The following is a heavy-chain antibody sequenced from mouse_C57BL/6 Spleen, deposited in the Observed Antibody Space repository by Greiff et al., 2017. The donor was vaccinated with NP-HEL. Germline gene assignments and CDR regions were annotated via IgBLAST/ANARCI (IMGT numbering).Heavy chain of an antibody. Sequence: QVQLQQSGAELVRPGASVTLSCKASGYTFTDYEMHWVKQTPVHGLEWIGAIDPETGGTAYNQKFKGKAILTADKSSSTAYMELRSLTSEYSAVYYCTRSYGSSYPQFAYWGQGTLVTVSA. V-gene: IGHV1-15*01. CDR2: IDPETGGT. CDR3: TRSYGSSYPQFAY. CDR1: GYTFTDYE. J-gene: IGHJ3*01. D-gene: IGHD1-1*01.